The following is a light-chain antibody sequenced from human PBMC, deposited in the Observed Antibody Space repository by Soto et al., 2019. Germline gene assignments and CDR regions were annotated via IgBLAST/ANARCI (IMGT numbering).Light chain of an antibody. CDR2: AAS. Sequence: IQLPQSPSSLSASVGDRVTITCRASQGISSYLAWYQQKPGKAPKLLIYAASTWQSEVPSRFSGSGSGTDSTLSISSLQPEDFSTYYCQHLNSYPVTCVPGPKVY. J-gene: IGKJ3*01. V-gene: IGKV1-9*01. CDR1: QGISSY. CDR3: QHLNSYPVT.